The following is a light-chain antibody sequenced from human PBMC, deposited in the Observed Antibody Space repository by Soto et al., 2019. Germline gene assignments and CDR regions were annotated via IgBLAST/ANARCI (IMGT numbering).Light chain of an antibody. CDR3: QQYGNSPFT. CDR1: QSVSSY. Sequence: EIVMTQSPATLSVSPGERATLSCRASQSVSSYLAWYQQKPGQAPRLLIYGVSSRATGIPDRFSGSGSGTDFTLTISRLEPEDFVVYYCQQYGNSPFTFGQGTRLEIK. CDR2: GVS. J-gene: IGKJ5*01. V-gene: IGKV3-20*01.